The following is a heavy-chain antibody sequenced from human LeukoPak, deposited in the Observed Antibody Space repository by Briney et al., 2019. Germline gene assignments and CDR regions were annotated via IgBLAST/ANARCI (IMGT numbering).Heavy chain of an antibody. CDR3: ARLKTTGIVATFYSLEGMDV. V-gene: IGHV4-34*01. J-gene: IGHJ6*02. CDR2: INHSGST. CDR1: GGSFSGYY. Sequence: PSETLSLTCAVYGGSFSGYYWSWIRQPPGKGLEWIGEINHSGSTNYNPSLKSRVTISVDTSKNQFSLKLSSVTAADTAVYYCARLKTTGIVATFYSLEGMDVWGQGTTVTVS. D-gene: IGHD5-12*01.